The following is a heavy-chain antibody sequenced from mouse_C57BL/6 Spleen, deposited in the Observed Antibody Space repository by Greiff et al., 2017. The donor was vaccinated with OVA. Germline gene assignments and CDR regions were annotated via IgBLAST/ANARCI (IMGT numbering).Heavy chain of an antibody. Sequence: EVQLQQSVAELVRPGASVKLSCTASGFNIKNTYMHWVKQSPEQGLEWIGWIATANGNTKYAPKVQGKVTITADQSSNTAYLELSSLPSEDSALYYSTDYVWFAYWGKGTMVTVSA. J-gene: IGHJ3*01. D-gene: IGHD1-1*02. CDR1: GFNIKNTY. CDR3: TDYVWFAY. V-gene: IGHV14-3*01. CDR2: IATANGNT.